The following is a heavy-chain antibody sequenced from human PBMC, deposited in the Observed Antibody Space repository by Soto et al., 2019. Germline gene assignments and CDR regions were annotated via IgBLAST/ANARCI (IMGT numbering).Heavy chain of an antibody. CDR3: ARDHSQQLVPGYYYYGMDV. V-gene: IGHV3-21*01. J-gene: IGHJ6*02. CDR2: ISSSSSYI. CDR1: GFTFSSYS. Sequence: PGGSLRLSCAASGFTFSSYSMNWVRQAPGKGLEWVSSISSSSSYIYYADSVKGRFTISRDNAKNSLYLQMNSLRAEDTAVYYCARDHSQQLVPGYYYYGMDVWGQGTTVTVSS. D-gene: IGHD6-13*01.